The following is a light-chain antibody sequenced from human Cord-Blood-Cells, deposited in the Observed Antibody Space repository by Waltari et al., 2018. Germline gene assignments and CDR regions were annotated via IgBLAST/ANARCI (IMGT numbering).Light chain of an antibody. CDR1: SRNVVGYDY. J-gene: IGLJ1*01. CDR3: SSYTRSSTYV. V-gene: IGLV2-14*01. Sequence: QFALIHPASVAWSPAQSIPNPWTGDSRNVVGYDYLPWYQQHPGKAPKLMIYDVSKRHSGVSNRFSGSKSGTTASLTISGLQAEDEADYYCSSYTRSSTYVFGTGTKVTVL. CDR2: DVS.